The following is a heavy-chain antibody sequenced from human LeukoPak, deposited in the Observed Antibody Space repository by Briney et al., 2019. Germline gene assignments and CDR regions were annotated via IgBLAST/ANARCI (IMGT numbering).Heavy chain of an antibody. CDR2: IYYSGST. CDR1: GGSISSGGYY. J-gene: IGHJ4*02. Sequence: SETLSLTCTVPGGSISSGGYYWSWIRQHPGKGLEWIGYIYYSGSTYYNPSLKSRVTISVDTSKNQFSLKLSSVTAADTAVYYCARFVDIVATRNPYTDYWGQGTLVTVSS. CDR3: ARFVDIVATRNPYTDY. V-gene: IGHV4-31*03. D-gene: IGHD5-12*01.